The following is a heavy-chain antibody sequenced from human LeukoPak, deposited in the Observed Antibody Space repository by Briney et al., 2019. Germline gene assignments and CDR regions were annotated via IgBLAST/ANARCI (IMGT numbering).Heavy chain of an antibody. CDR3: ARDLGSCSSNRCQTNWFHP. D-gene: IGHD2-2*01. V-gene: IGHV3-23*01. Sequence: TGGSLRLSCAASGFTFSSYAMSWVRQAPGKGLEWVSAISGSGGSTYYADSVEGRFTISRDNAKNTLYLQMNSLRAEDTAMYYCARDLGSCSSNRCQTNWFHPWGQGTLVTVSS. CDR1: GFTFSSYA. J-gene: IGHJ5*02. CDR2: ISGSGGST.